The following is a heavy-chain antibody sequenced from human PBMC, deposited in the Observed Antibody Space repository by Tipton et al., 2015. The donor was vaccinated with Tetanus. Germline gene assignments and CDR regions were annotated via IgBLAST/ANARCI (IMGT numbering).Heavy chain of an antibody. CDR2: IYESGDT. J-gene: IGHJ4*02. CDR3: GRHQSGSFTPFDY. D-gene: IGHD3-3*01. Sequence: TLSLTCTVSGASIRGGTFYWGWIRQPPGKGLEWIGSIYESGDTYYIPSLKSRVTISVDTSTNQFSLNLNSMAAADTVVCYCGRHQSGSFTPFDYWGQGKVVTVPS. V-gene: IGHV4-39*01. CDR1: GASIRGGTFY.